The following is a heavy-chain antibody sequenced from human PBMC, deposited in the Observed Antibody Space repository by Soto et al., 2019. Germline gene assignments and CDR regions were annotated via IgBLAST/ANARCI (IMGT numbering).Heavy chain of an antibody. V-gene: IGHV4-39*01. J-gene: IGHJ4*02. D-gene: IGHD4-17*01. CDR3: ARLYGDYVPY. CDR1: GDSISSSSYY. Sequence: QLQLQESGPGLVKPSETLSLTCSVSGDSISSSSYYWGWIRQPPGKGLEWIGTINYSGSTYYNPSLKSRVTISVDTSKNQFSLKVSSVTAADTAVYYCARLYGDYVPYWGQGILVSVFS. CDR2: INYSGST.